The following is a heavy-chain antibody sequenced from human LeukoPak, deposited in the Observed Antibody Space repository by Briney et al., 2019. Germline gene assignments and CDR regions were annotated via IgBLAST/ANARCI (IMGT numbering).Heavy chain of an antibody. CDR3: ASVPMMDAFDI. D-gene: IGHD3-22*01. CDR1: GFTFSSYE. CDR2: ISSSGSTI. Sequence: GGSLRLSCAASGFTFSSYEMNWVRQAPGKGLEWVSYISSSGSTIYYADSVKGRFTISRDNAKNSLYPQMNSLRAEDTAVYYCASVPMMDAFDIWGQGTMVTVSS. J-gene: IGHJ3*02. V-gene: IGHV3-48*03.